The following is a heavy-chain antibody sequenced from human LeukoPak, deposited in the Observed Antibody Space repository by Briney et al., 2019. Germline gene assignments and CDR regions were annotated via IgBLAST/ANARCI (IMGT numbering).Heavy chain of an antibody. D-gene: IGHD4-23*01. CDR2: IEGSNDNT. CDR1: GFIISRNA. CDR3: AKDLLRWSFDH. J-gene: IGHJ4*02. V-gene: IGHV3-23*01. Sequence: QPGGSLRLSCAASGFIISRNAMSGVRPVPGKGLEWVSAIEGSNDNTHYADSVKGRFTVSRDISKNTLCLQMNSLRAEDTARYYCAKDLLRWSFDHWGQGTLVTVSS.